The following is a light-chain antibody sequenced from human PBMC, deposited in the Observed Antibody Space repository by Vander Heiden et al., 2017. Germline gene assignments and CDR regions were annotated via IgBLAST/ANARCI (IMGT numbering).Light chain of an antibody. CDR2: AAS. J-gene: IGKJ5*01. CDR1: QSLSTNF. CDR3: QQDDSKPIT. V-gene: IGKV3-20*01. Sequence: EIVLTQAPGTLSLSPGQRATLSCRASQSLSTNFLAWYQQKPGQAPRLLIYAASSRATGIPDRFSGSGSGTDFALTINRLEPEDTAVYYCQQDDSKPITFGQGTRLEIK.